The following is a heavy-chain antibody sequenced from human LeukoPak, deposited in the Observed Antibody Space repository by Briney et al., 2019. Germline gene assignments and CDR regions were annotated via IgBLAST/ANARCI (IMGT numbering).Heavy chain of an antibody. Sequence: SSETLSLTCTVSGYSISSGYFWGWIRQPPGQGLEWIGTIYNSGSTYYNASLESRVTISVDTSKNQFSLKLSSVTAADTAVYYCARAYSSSWYFNWFDPWGQGTLVTVSS. CDR1: GYSISSGYF. CDR3: ARAYSSSWYFNWFDP. J-gene: IGHJ5*02. V-gene: IGHV4-38-2*02. D-gene: IGHD6-13*01. CDR2: IYNSGST.